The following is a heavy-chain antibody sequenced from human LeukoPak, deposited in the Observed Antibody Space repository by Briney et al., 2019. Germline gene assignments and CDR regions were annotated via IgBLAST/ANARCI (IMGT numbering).Heavy chain of an antibody. V-gene: IGHV3-74*01. D-gene: IGHD4-17*01. Sequence: GGSLRLSGTASGFTFSSYWMHWVRQAPGRGLEGVSRVNTDGSSTTYADFVKGRFTISRDNAKNTLYLQMNSLRVEDTAVYCCARGEDYGDLYWGQGTLVTVSS. CDR1: GFTFSSYW. J-gene: IGHJ4*02. CDR2: VNTDGSST. CDR3: ARGEDYGDLY.